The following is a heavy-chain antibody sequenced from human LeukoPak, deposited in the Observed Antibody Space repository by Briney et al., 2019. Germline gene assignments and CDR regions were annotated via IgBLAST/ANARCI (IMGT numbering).Heavy chain of an antibody. Sequence: ASETLSLTCAVYGGSFSGYYWSWIRQPPEEGLEWIGEINHSGSTNDNPSLKSRVTISVDTSKNQFSLKLSSVNAADTAVYYCARGLGGIAAAGSFYYYMDVWGKGTTVTVSS. CDR1: GGSFSGYY. J-gene: IGHJ6*03. D-gene: IGHD6-13*01. CDR2: INHSGST. V-gene: IGHV4-34*01. CDR3: ARGLGGIAAAGSFYYYMDV.